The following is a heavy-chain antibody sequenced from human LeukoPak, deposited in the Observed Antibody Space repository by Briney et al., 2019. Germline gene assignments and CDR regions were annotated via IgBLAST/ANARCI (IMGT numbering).Heavy chain of an antibody. CDR1: GGSVSSGSYY. CDR3: ARDLPDIAARSGGWFDP. J-gene: IGHJ5*02. CDR2: IYYSGST. D-gene: IGHD6-6*01. V-gene: IGHV4-61*01. Sequence: TSETLSLTCTVSGGSVSSGSYYWSWIRQPPGKGLEWIGYIYYSGSTNYNPSLKSRVTISVDTSKNQFSLKLSSVTAADTAVYYCARDLPDIAARSGGWFDPWGQGTLVTVSS.